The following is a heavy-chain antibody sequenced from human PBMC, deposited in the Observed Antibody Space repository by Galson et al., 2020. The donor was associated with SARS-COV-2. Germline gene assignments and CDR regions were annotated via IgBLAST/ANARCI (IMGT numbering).Heavy chain of an antibody. Sequence: ASVKVSCKVSGYIVTELSIHWVRQAPGKGLEWMGGFHPEDGETIYAQKFQGKVTMTEDTSTDTAYMELSYLRSEDTAVYYCVRLWDAYYKYGLDVWGQGTTVTVSS. CDR3: VRLWDAYYKYGLDV. CDR1: GYIVTELS. V-gene: IGHV1-24*01. D-gene: IGHD1-26*01. CDR2: FHPEDGET. J-gene: IGHJ6*02.